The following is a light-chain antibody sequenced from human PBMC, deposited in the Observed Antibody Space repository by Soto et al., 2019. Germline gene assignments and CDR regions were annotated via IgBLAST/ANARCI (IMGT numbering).Light chain of an antibody. J-gene: IGKJ2*04. V-gene: IGKV3-20*01. CDR2: GAS. CDR1: ESLINNY. Sequence: EIVLTQSPGIVSLSPGDRATLSCRASESLINNYLAWYQQKPGQAPRLLIFGASTRATGIPDWFRGRGSATDFIPTIIRLESEDFAVYHCQQDDFSPCSFVEGT. CDR3: QQDDFSPCS.